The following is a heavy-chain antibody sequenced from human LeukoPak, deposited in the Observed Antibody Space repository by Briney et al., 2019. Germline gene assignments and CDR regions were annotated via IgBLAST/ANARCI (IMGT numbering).Heavy chain of an antibody. J-gene: IGHJ4*02. CDR3: EKDSSGGHGVGYSEE. V-gene: IGHV3-33*03. CDR2: IWCDGSKT. D-gene: IGHD2-21*01. CDR1: GFTFRSFA. Sequence: GGSLRLSCLASGFTFRSFAMNWVRQAPGKGLEWVGKIWCDGSKTYYGDSVKGRFTISRDNSKNTLYLQMDSPRVVDTAVYYCEKDSSGGHGVGYSEEWGQGVLVTVSS.